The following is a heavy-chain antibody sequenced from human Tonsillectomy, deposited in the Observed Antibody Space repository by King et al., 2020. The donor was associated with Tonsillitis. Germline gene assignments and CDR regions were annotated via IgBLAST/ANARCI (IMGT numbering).Heavy chain of an antibody. CDR2: ISWNSGNI. Sequence: VKLVESGGGLVQPGRSLRLSCAASGFTFDDYAMHWVRQAPGKGLEWVSSISWNSGNIDYADSVKGRFTISRDNAKNSLYLQMNSLTTEDTALYFCAKDMAADGTVYWGQGTLVTVSS. CDR3: AKDMAADGTVY. J-gene: IGHJ4*02. V-gene: IGHV3-9*01. D-gene: IGHD6-13*01. CDR1: GFTFDDYA.